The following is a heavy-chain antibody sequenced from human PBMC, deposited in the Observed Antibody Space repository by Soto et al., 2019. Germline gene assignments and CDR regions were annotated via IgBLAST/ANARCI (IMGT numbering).Heavy chain of an antibody. Sequence: SETLSLTCTVSGGSISSYYWSWIRQPPGKGLEWIGYIYYSGSTNYNPSLKSRVTISVDTSKNQFSLKLSSVTAADTAVYYCARGIAAAGAYYFDYWGQGTLVTVSS. CDR1: GGSISSYY. D-gene: IGHD6-13*01. J-gene: IGHJ4*02. CDR3: ARGIAAAGAYYFDY. CDR2: IYYSGST. V-gene: IGHV4-59*01.